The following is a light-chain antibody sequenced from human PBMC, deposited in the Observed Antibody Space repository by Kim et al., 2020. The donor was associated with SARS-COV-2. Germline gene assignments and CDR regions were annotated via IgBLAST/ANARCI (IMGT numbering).Light chain of an antibody. CDR2: DEN. J-gene: IGLJ1*01. CDR1: SLRNSY. V-gene: IGLV3-19*01. CDR3: CSRDSRAKDYV. Sequence: LGQTVRITCQGDSLRNSYASWYQQKPGQAPILVMSDENNRPSGIPDRFSGSSSGSTASLTITGAQAEDEADYYCCSRDSRAKDYVFGTGTKVTVL.